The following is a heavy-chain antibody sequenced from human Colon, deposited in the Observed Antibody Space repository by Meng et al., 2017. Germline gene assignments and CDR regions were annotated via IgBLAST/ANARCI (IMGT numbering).Heavy chain of an antibody. J-gene: IGHJ4*02. V-gene: IGHV3-7*01. CDR2: INQDGSET. CDR3: ARVNPGVFDY. Sequence: GESLKISCAASAFTFSGYSMSWVRQAPGKGLEWVANINQDGSETYYVDSVKGRFSISRDNAKNSLYLRMNSLRAEDTAVYYCARVNPGVFDYWGQGTLVTVSS. CDR1: AFTFSGYS.